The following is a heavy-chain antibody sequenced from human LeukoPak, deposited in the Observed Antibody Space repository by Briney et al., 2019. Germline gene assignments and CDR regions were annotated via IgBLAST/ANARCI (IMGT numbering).Heavy chain of an antibody. V-gene: IGHV4-39*01. CDR2: IYYSGST. CDR1: GGSISSSSYY. D-gene: IGHD1-26*01. Sequence: KASETLSLTCIVSGGSISSSSYYWGWIRQPPGKGLEWIGSIYYSGSTYNNLSLKSRVTISVDTSKNQFSLKLTSVTAADTAVYYCARHGSGELLRFDPWGQGTLVTVSS. CDR3: ARHGSGELLRFDP. J-gene: IGHJ5*02.